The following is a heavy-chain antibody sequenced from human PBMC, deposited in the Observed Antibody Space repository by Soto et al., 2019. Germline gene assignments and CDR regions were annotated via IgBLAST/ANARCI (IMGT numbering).Heavy chain of an antibody. Sequence: ASVKVSCKASGYTFTSYAMHWVRQAPGQRLEWMGWINAGNGNTKYSQKFQGRVTITRDTSASTAYMELSSLRSEDTAVYYCARVGRGSYSSTNWFDPWGQGTLVTVSS. D-gene: IGHD1-26*01. CDR2: INAGNGNT. J-gene: IGHJ5*02. CDR1: GYTFTSYA. V-gene: IGHV1-3*01. CDR3: ARVGRGSYSSTNWFDP.